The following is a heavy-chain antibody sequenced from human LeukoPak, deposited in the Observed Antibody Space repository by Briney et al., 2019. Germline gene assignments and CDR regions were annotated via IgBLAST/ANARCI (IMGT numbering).Heavy chain of an antibody. J-gene: IGHJ4*02. CDR3: SLLAVASPQDY. Sequence: GGSLRLSCAASGFTFSVYEMHWVRQAPGKGLEWVSDISSSGSVTYYADSVRGRFTTSRDNANNFLYLQMHSLRAEDTPIYYCSLLAVASPQDYWGQGTWVTVSS. CDR2: ISSSGSVT. V-gene: IGHV3-48*03. D-gene: IGHD6-19*01. CDR1: GFTFSVYE.